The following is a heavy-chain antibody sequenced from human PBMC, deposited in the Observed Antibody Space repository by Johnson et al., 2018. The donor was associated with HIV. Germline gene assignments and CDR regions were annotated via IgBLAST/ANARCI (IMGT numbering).Heavy chain of an antibody. CDR1: GFTVSSNY. D-gene: IGHD1-26*01. J-gene: IGHJ3*02. V-gene: IGHV3-53*01. CDR3: ARDPSPIVGATYAFDI. Sequence: VQLVESGGGLIQPGGSLRLSCAASGFTVSSNYMSWVRQAPGKGLEWVSVISSGGSTYYADSVKGRFTISRDNSKNTLYLQMNSLRAEDTAVYYCARDPSPIVGATYAFDIWGQGTMVTVSS. CDR2: ISSGGST.